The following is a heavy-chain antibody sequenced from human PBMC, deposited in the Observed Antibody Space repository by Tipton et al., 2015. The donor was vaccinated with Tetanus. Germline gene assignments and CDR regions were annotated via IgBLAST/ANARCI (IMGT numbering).Heavy chain of an antibody. J-gene: IGHJ5*02. CDR2: IKQDGSEK. V-gene: IGHV3-7*01. Sequence: GSLRLSCAASGFTFSSYWMSWVRQAPGKGLEWVANIKQDGSEKNYVDSVKGRFTISRDNAKNSLYLQMNSLRAEDTAVYYCAREGSSGWFDPWGRGTLVTVSS. D-gene: IGHD1-26*01. CDR3: AREGSSGWFDP. CDR1: GFTFSSYW.